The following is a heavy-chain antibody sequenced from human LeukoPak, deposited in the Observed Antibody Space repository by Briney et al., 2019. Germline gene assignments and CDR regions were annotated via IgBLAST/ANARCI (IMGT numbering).Heavy chain of an antibody. CDR1: GGTISSSSYY. Sequence: PSETLSLTCTVSGGTISSSSYYWGWIRQPPGKGLEWIGSIYYSGSTYYNPSLKSRVTISVDTSKNQFSLKLSSVTAADTAVYYCARLQWLPPYGMDVWGQGTTVTVSS. CDR3: ARLQWLPPYGMDV. CDR2: IYYSGST. V-gene: IGHV4-39*07. J-gene: IGHJ6*02. D-gene: IGHD6-19*01.